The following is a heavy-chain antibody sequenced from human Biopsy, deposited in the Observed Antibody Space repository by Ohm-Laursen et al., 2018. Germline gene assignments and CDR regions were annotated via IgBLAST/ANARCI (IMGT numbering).Heavy chain of an antibody. V-gene: IGHV3-33*01. CDR1: GFTFSVYA. Sequence: SLRLSCAASGFTFSVYAMHWVRQAPAKGLEWVSIIWYDGSNEYYADSVKGRFTISRDNSKNTVFLQMSSLRAEDTGVYYCARDPIVGSKADGMDVWGQGTTVTVSS. CDR3: ARDPIVGSKADGMDV. D-gene: IGHD1-26*01. CDR2: IWYDGSNE. J-gene: IGHJ6*02.